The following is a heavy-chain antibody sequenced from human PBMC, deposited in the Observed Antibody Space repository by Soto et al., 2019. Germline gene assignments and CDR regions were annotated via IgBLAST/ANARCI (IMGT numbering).Heavy chain of an antibody. CDR1: GFTFSSYA. J-gene: IGHJ4*02. D-gene: IGHD5-12*01. CDR2: ISGSGGST. CDR3: AKYPYEDIVATTLAPFDN. V-gene: IGHV3-23*01. Sequence: GGSLRLSCAASGFTFSSYAMSWVRQAPGKGLEWVSAISGSGGSTYYVDSVKGRFTISRDNSKNTLYLQMNSLRAEDTAVYYFAKYPYEDIVATTLAPFDNWGEGTLVTVSS.